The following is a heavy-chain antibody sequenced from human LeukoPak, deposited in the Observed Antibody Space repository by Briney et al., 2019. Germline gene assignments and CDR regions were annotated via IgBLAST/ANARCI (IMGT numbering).Heavy chain of an antibody. D-gene: IGHD3-3*01. Sequence: SETLSLTCTVSGGSISSYYWSWIRQPPGKGLEWIGYIYYSGSTNYNPSLRSRVIISVDTSKNQFSLKLSSVTAADTAVYYCARGIFGVIINAFDIWGHGTMVTVSS. CDR3: ARGIFGVIINAFDI. J-gene: IGHJ3*02. CDR1: GGSISSYY. V-gene: IGHV4-59*01. CDR2: IYYSGST.